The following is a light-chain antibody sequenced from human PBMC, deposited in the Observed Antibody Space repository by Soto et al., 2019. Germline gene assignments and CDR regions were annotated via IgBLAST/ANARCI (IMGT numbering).Light chain of an antibody. V-gene: IGLV1-51*01. CDR1: SSNIGNNY. Sequence: QSVLTQPPSVSAAPGQKVTISCSGSSSNIGNNYVSWYQHLPGTAPKLLIYDNNDRPSGIPDRFSGSKSGTSATLGIAGLQTGDEADYYCGTWDSSLSVWVFGGGTKVTVL. CDR2: DNN. CDR3: GTWDSSLSVWV. J-gene: IGLJ3*02.